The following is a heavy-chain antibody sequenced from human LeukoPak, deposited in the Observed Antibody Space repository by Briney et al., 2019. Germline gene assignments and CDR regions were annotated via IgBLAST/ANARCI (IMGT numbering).Heavy chain of an antibody. CDR1: GYTFTGYY. D-gene: IGHD3-9*01. CDR3: ARVKNFDGLAAFDP. CDR2: INPNSGGT. V-gene: IGHV1-2*02. Sequence: ASVKVSCKASGYTFTGYYMHWVRQAPGQGLEWMGWINPNSGGTNYAQKFQGRVTMTRDTSISTAYMELSRLRSDDTAVYYCARVKNFDGLAAFDPWGQGTLVTVSS. J-gene: IGHJ5*02.